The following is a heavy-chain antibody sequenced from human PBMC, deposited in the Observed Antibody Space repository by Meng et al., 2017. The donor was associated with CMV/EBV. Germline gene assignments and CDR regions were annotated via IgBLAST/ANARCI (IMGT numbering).Heavy chain of an antibody. J-gene: IGHJ2*01. Sequence: QGQRVESGGEGKKPGASVKVSCKASGYTFTGYYMHWVRQAPGQGLEWMGWINPNSGGTNYAQKFQGRVTMTRDTSISTAYMELSRLRSDDTAVYYCATYIGNYINWYFDLWGRGTLVTVSS. D-gene: IGHD1-7*01. V-gene: IGHV1-2*02. CDR2: INPNSGGT. CDR1: GYTFTGYY. CDR3: ATYIGNYINWYFDL.